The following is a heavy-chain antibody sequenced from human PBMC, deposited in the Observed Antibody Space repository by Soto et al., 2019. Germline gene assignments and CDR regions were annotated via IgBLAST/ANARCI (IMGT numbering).Heavy chain of an antibody. Sequence: GSLRLSCAASAFTFRSYGMHWVRQAPGKGLERVAVIAYAGSNKYYADSVKGRFTISRDNSKNTLYLQMNSLRAEETAVYYCAKDHQAAAGKPSPWFDHWGQGTLVTVSS. D-gene: IGHD6-13*01. CDR2: IAYAGSNK. V-gene: IGHV3-30*18. J-gene: IGHJ5*02. CDR3: AKDHQAAAGKPSPWFDH. CDR1: AFTFRSYG.